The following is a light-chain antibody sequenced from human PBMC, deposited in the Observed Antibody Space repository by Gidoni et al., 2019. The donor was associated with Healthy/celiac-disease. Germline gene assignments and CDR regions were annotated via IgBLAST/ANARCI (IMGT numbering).Light chain of an antibody. CDR3: QSYDSSNHKVV. Sequence: NFMLTQPHSVSESPGKTVTISCTRSSGSIASNYVQWYQQRPGSSPTTVIYEDNQRPSGVPDRFSGSIDSSSNSASLTISGLKTEDEADYYCQSYDSSNHKVVFGGWTKLTVL. CDR2: EDN. V-gene: IGLV6-57*01. CDR1: SGSIASNY. J-gene: IGLJ2*01.